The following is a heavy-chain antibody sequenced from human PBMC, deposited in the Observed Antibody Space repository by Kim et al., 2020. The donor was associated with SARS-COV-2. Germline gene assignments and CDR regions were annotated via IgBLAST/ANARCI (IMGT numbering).Heavy chain of an antibody. Sequence: PALKSRVTISADTSNNQFSLRLSSVTAADTAVYYCARTPNSSGWSVYLDYWGQGTLVTVS. CDR3: ARTPNSSGWSVYLDY. V-gene: IGHV4-39*01. D-gene: IGHD6-19*01. J-gene: IGHJ4*02.